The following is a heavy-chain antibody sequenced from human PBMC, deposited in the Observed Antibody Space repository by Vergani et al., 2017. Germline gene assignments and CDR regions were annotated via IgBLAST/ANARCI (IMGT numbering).Heavy chain of an antibody. D-gene: IGHD3-10*01. Sequence: QVQLQESGPGLVKPSETLSLTCAVSGFSIDNGYYWDWIRQPPGKGLEWIGSIYRTGRTHFNPSLKSRVTMSVDTSKNQFSLKLSSVTAADTAVYYCARSPINTITMVRGVIPGLSGSYMDVWGKGTTVTVSS. V-gene: IGHV4-38-2*01. CDR3: ARSPINTITMVRGVIPGLSGSYMDV. CDR1: GFSIDNGYY. CDR2: IYRTGRT. J-gene: IGHJ6*03.